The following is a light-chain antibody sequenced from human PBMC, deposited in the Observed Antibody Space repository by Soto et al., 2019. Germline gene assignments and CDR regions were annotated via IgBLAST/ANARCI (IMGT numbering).Light chain of an antibody. J-gene: IGKJ2*01. V-gene: IGKV3-15*01. CDR2: GTS. CDR1: QNVGRN. CDR3: QQYNNWPPMST. Sequence: EIVMTQSPDTLSVSPGERATLSCRASQNVGRNVAWYQQRPGQAPRLLIHGTSTRAADIPARFSGSVSGPAFTLTIKSLQPEDFLIYYCQQYNNWPPMSTFGQGTKLEMK.